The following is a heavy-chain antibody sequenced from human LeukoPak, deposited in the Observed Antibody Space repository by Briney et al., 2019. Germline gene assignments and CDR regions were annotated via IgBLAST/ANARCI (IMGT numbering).Heavy chain of an antibody. D-gene: IGHD1-26*01. CDR2: IWYDGSNK. Sequence: PGGSLRLSCAASGFTFSNFGMHWVRQAPGKGLEWVAVIWYDGSNKYYADSVKGRFTISRDNSKNTLYLQMNSLRAEDTAVYYCARARRGVPPALGYYYYGMDVWGQGTTVTVSS. CDR1: GFTFSNFG. V-gene: IGHV3-33*08. J-gene: IGHJ6*02. CDR3: ARARRGVPPALGYYYYGMDV.